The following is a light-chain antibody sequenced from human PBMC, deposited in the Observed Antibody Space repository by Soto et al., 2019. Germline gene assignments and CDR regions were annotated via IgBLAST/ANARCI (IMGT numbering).Light chain of an antibody. CDR1: SSDVGGYNV. Sequence: QSVLTQPASVSGSPGQSITISCTGTSSDVGGYNVVAWYQQHPGKAPKLMIYEVSNRPSGVSHRFSGSKSGNTASLTISGLQTEDEADYYCSSYTSRDTLVFGGGTKVTVL. CDR3: SSYTSRDTLV. CDR2: EVS. J-gene: IGLJ3*02. V-gene: IGLV2-14*01.